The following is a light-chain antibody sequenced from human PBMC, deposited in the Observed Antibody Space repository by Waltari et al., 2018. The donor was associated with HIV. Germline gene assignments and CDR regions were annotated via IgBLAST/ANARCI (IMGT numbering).Light chain of an antibody. J-gene: IGKJ4*01. CDR1: QSVRDN. Sequence: EIVMTQSPATLSVSPGERATLSCRASQSVRDNLAWYQQKPGQAPRLLIYGASTRAIGIPVRFSSSGSGTEFTLTISSLQSEDFAVYYCQQYNKWPPVTFGGGTKVEIK. CDR3: QQYNKWPPVT. V-gene: IGKV3-15*01. CDR2: GAS.